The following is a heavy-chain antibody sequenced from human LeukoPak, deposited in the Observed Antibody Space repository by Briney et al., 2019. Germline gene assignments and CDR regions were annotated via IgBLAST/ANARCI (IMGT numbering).Heavy chain of an antibody. CDR2: INPDTGST. CDR3: ARGPYFDPAALFYD. D-gene: IGHD3-22*01. J-gene: IGHJ4*02. Sequence: ASVKVSCKASGFIFTNYYMHWVRQAPGQGPEWMGIINPDTGSTTYAQKFQGRVAMTRDTSTRTIHRELSSLRSEDTAVYYCARGPYFDPAALFYDWGQGTLVSVSS. CDR1: GFIFTNYY. V-gene: IGHV1-46*01.